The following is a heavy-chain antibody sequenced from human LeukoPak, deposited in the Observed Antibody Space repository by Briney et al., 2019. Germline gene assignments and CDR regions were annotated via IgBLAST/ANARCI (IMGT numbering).Heavy chain of an antibody. CDR1: GFTFDDYA. CDR2: ISWNSGSI. Sequence: AGGSLRLSCAASGFTFDDYAMHWVRQAPGKGLEWVSGISWNSGSIGYADSVKGRFTISRDNAKNSLYLQMNSLRDEDTAVYYCARESQGDHVDYWGQGTLLTVSS. CDR3: ARESQGDHVDY. J-gene: IGHJ4*02. D-gene: IGHD2-21*02. V-gene: IGHV3-9*01.